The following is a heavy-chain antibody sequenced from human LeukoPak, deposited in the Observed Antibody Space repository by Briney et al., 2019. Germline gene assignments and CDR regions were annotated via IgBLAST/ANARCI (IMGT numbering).Heavy chain of an antibody. CDR2: FKSKTEGETT. CDR3: AREYSSSSLANWFDP. D-gene: IGHD6-6*01. V-gene: IGHV3-15*01. J-gene: IGHJ5*02. CDR1: AFTFTEAW. Sequence: GGSLRLSCEASAFTFTEAWMSWVRQAPGKGLEWVGRFKSKTEGETTDYAAPVKGRFFISRDDSKNTLYLQMNSLRAEDTAVYYCAREYSSSSLANWFDPWGQGTLVTVSS.